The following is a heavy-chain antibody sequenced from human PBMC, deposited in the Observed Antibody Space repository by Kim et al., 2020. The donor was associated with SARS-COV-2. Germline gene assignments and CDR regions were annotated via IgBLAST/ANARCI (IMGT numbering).Heavy chain of an antibody. CDR1: GGSFSGYY. J-gene: IGHJ5*02. V-gene: IGHV4-34*01. Sequence: SETLSLTCAVYGGSFSGYYWSWIRQPPGKGLEWIGEINHSGSTNYNPSLKSRVTISVDTSKNQFSLKLSSVTAAATAVYYCARGPGYSSSWYGARNWFDPWGQGTLVTVSS. CDR3: ARGPGYSSSWYGARNWFDP. D-gene: IGHD6-13*01. CDR2: INHSGST.